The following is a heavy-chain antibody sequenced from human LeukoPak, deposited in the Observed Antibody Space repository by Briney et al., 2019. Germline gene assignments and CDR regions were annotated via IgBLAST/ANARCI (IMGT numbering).Heavy chain of an antibody. D-gene: IGHD5-18*01. CDR2: IYHSGST. J-gene: IGHJ5*02. CDR1: GGSISSYY. V-gene: IGHV4-59*01. Sequence: PSETLSLTCTVSGGSISSYYWSWIPQTPGKGLLWSGYIYHSGSTNYNPSLKSRVTISVATSKNQFSLKLSSVTAADTAVYYCARGRTAMVTDWFDPWGQGTLVTVSS. CDR3: ARGRTAMVTDWFDP.